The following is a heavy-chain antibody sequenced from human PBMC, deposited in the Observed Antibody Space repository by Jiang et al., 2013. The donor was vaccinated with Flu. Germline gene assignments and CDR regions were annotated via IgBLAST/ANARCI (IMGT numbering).Heavy chain of an antibody. J-gene: IGHJ3*02. CDR2: IYYSGST. V-gene: IGHV4-59*08. CDR1: GGSISSYY. D-gene: IGHD3-22*01. CDR3: ARQTGPYYDSSGYYLPNAFDI. Sequence: SGGSISSYYWSWIRQPPGKGLEWIGYIYYSGSTNYNPSLKSRVTISVDTSKNQFSLKLSSVTAADTAVYYCARQTGPYYDSSGYYLPNAFDIWGQGTMVTVSS.